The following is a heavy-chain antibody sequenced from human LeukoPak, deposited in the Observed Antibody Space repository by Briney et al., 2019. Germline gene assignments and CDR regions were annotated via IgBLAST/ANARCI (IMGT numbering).Heavy chain of an antibody. J-gene: IGHJ6*02. D-gene: IGHD1-7*01. CDR1: GYTFTSYY. Sequence: SVKVSCKASGYTFTSYYMHWVRQAPGQGLEWMGRIIPILGIANYAQKFQGRVTITADKSTSTAYMELSSLRSEDTAVYYCARDRTNYEFYYYYYGMDVWGQGTTVTVSS. CDR2: IIPILGIA. V-gene: IGHV1-69*04. CDR3: ARDRTNYEFYYYYYGMDV.